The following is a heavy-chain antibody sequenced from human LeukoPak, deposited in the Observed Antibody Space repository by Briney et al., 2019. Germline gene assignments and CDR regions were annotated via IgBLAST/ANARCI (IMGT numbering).Heavy chain of an antibody. Sequence: SETLYLTWTVPGGSISTYHWSWIRQPPGKGLEWTGYNYYTGSTNYNPSLKSRVTISVDTSKNQFSLKLSSVTAADTAVYYCARDESNGAFDIWGQGTRVTVSS. V-gene: IGHV4-59*01. D-gene: IGHD2-8*01. J-gene: IGHJ3*02. CDR2: NYYTGST. CDR3: ARDESNGAFDI. CDR1: GGSISTYH.